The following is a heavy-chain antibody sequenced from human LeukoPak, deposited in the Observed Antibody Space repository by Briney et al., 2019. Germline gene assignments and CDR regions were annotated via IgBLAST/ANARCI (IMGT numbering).Heavy chain of an antibody. V-gene: IGHV3-7*01. CDR3: ARDTSAWRYGMDV. CDR2: IKQDGSEK. CDR1: GFTFSSHW. D-gene: IGHD6-19*01. Sequence: GGSLRLSCAASGFTFSSHWMSWVRQAPGKGLEWVAIIKQDGSEKDYVDSVTGRFTIPRDNAKNSLYLQMNSLRDEDTAVYYCARDTSAWRYGMDVWGQGTTVTVSS. J-gene: IGHJ6*02.